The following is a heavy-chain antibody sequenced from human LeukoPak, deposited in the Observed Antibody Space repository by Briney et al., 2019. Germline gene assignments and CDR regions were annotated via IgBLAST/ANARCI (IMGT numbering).Heavy chain of an antibody. CDR2: INPNSGGT. J-gene: IGHJ6*03. V-gene: IGHV1-2*02. D-gene: IGHD6-13*01. CDR1: GYTFTGYY. Sequence: ASVKVSCKASGYTFTGYYMHWVRQAPGQGLEWMGWINPNSGGTNYAQKSQGRVTMTRDTSISTAYMELSRLRSDDTAVYYCARDGAGQQLAVYYYYMDVWGKGTTVTISS. CDR3: ARDGAGQQLAVYYYYMDV.